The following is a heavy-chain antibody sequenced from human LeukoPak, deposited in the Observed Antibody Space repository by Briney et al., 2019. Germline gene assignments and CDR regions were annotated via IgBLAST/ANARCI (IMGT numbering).Heavy chain of an antibody. CDR2: ISAYNGNT. D-gene: IGHD2-2*01. CDR1: GYTFTSYG. Sequence: GASVKVSCTASGYTFTSYGISWVRQAPGQGLEWMGWISAYNGNTNYAQKLQGRVTMTTDTSTSTAYMELRSLRSDDTAVYYCAREARRYCSSTSCYGFDYWGQGTLVTVSS. J-gene: IGHJ4*02. CDR3: AREARRYCSSTSCYGFDY. V-gene: IGHV1-18*01.